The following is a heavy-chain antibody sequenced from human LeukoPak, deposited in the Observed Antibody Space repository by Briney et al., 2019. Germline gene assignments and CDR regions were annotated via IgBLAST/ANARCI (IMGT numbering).Heavy chain of an antibody. CDR1: GFTFSSYA. V-gene: IGHV3-30*18. D-gene: IGHD6-13*01. CDR2: ISYDGSNK. Sequence: RGSLRLSCAASGFTFSSYAMSWVRQAPGKGLEWVAIISYDGSNKYYADSVKGRFTISRDFSKNTLYLQMNSLRAEDTAVYFFAKDLGSAAGRGYYFDYWGQGTLVTVSS. J-gene: IGHJ4*02. CDR3: AKDLGSAAGRGYYFDY.